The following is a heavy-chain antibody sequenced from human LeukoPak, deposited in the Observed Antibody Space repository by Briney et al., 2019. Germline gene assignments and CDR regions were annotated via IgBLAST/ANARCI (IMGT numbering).Heavy chain of an antibody. CDR2: INHSGST. CDR3: ARGGYSGSYYDY. Sequence: SETLSLTCAVYGGSFSGYYWSWIRQPPGKGLEWIGEINHSGSTNYNPSLKSRVTISVDTSKNQFSLKLSSVTAADTAVYYCARGGYSGSYYDYWGQGTLVTVSS. D-gene: IGHD1-26*01. V-gene: IGHV4-34*01. J-gene: IGHJ4*02. CDR1: GGSFSGYY.